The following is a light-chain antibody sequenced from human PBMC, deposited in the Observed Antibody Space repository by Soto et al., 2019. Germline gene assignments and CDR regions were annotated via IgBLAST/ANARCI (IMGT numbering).Light chain of an antibody. CDR2: ANR. V-gene: IGLV1-40*01. CDR3: HAYDSSLSGWV. J-gene: IGLJ3*02. Sequence: QSVLTQPPSVSGAPGQRVTISCTGSSSNIGAPYDVHWYQQLPGTAPKLLIYANRNRPSGVPDRFSGSKSGTSASLAITGLQAEDEADYYCHAYDSSLSGWVFGGGTKLTVL. CDR1: SSNIGAPYD.